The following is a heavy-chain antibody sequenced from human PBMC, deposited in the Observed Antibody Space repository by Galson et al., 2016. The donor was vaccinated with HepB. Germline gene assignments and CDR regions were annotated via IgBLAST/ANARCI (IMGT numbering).Heavy chain of an antibody. CDR2: ISASSGTI. V-gene: IGHV3-48*01. Sequence: SLRLSCAASGFRFSDYNMNWVRQAPGRGLEWVGDISASSGTIYYAASAKGRITISSDNANNSLYLQMNSLRAEDTAFYYCARPYTYYFGSGSYFDVLHYGMDVWGQGTTVTVSS. CDR3: ARPYTYYFGSGSYFDVLHYGMDV. CDR1: GFRFSDYN. J-gene: IGHJ6*02. D-gene: IGHD3-10*01.